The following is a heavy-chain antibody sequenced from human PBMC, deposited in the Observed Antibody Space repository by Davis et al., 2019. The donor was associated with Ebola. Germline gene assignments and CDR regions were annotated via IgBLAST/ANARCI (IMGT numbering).Heavy chain of an antibody. J-gene: IGHJ4*02. V-gene: IGHV1-69*13. CDR3: AREYYDSSAFYHYYFEY. CDR1: GGVFSRSA. CDR2: LIPLFGRP. Sequence: SVKVSCKASGGVFSRSAITWVRQAPGQGLEWMGNLIPLFGRPNYPQKFQGRVTITADESTRTVYMGLSSLRSEDTAVYYCAREYYDSSAFYHYYFEYWGQGTLVTVSS. D-gene: IGHD3-22*01.